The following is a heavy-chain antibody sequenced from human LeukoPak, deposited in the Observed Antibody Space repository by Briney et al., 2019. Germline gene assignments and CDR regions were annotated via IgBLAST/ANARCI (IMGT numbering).Heavy chain of an antibody. D-gene: IGHD6-19*01. CDR3: ARAIHKQWLGSDY. CDR2: IYSGGST. CDR1: GSTFSDAW. J-gene: IGHJ4*02. V-gene: IGHV3-66*01. Sequence: PGGSLRLSCAASGSTFSDAWMSWVRQAPGKGLEWVSVIYSGGSTYYADSVKGRFTISRDNSKNTLYLQMNSLRAEDTAVYYCARAIHKQWLGSDYWGQGTLVTVSS.